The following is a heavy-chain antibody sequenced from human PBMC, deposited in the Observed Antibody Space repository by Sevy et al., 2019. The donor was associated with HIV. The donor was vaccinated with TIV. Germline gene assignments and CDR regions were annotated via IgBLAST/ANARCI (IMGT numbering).Heavy chain of an antibody. CDR1: GFTGFTFGDLY. CDR3: ATYIYDSSGLDY. J-gene: IGHJ4*02. D-gene: IGHD3-22*01. Sequence: GGSLRLSCAASGFTGFTFGDLYMSWIRQAPGKGLEWVSYISSRVSSMYYADSGKGRFTISRDNAKNSLYLQMNSLRAEDTAFYYCATYIYDSSGLDYWGQGTLVTVSS. CDR2: ISSRVSSM. V-gene: IGHV3-11*01.